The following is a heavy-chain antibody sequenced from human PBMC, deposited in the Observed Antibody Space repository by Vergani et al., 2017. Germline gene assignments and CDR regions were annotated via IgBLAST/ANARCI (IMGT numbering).Heavy chain of an antibody. D-gene: IGHD4-17*01. J-gene: IGHJ2*01. Sequence: EVQLVESGGGLVQPGGSLRLSCAASGFTFSSYSMNWVRQAPGKGLEWVSYISSSSSTIYYADSVKGRFTLSRDNAKISLYLKMNSLRAEDTAVYYCARDRADYGDYLHYWYFDLWGRGTLVTVSS. V-gene: IGHV3-48*04. CDR2: ISSSSSTI. CDR3: ARDRADYGDYLHYWYFDL. CDR1: GFTFSSYS.